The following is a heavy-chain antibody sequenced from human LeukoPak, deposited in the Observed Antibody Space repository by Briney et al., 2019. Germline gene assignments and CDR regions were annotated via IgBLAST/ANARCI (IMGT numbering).Heavy chain of an antibody. D-gene: IGHD3-22*01. CDR3: ARRYYYDSSGYYHY. CDR2: IIPIFGTA. Sequence: VASVKVSCKASGYTFTSYGISWVRQAPGQGLEWMGGIIPIFGTANYAQKFQGRVTITADESTSTAYMELSSLRSEDTAVYYCARRYYYDSSGYYHYWGQGTLVTVSS. V-gene: IGHV1-69*13. J-gene: IGHJ4*02. CDR1: GYTFTSYG.